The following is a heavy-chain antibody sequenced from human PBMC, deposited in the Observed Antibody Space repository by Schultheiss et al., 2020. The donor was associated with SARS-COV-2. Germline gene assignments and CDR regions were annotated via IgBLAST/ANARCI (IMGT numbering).Heavy chain of an antibody. D-gene: IGHD5-18*01. J-gene: IGHJ4*02. CDR1: GFTFSTDT. CDR2: ITGGHDYR. V-gene: IGHV3-21*01. Sequence: GGSLRLSCAASGFTFSTDTMNWVRQPPGKGLEWVSSITGGHDYRYYADSVKGRFTISRDNAKNSLYLQMNSLRDEDTAVYYCARDPSYGPFDYWGQGTLVTVSS. CDR3: ARDPSYGPFDY.